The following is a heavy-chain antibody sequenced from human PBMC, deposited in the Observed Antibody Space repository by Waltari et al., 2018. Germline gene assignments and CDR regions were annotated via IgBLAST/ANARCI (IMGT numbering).Heavy chain of an antibody. Sequence: EVRLLESGGGLVQPGGSLRLSCAASGFAFPSHAMSWVRQPPGKGLGWVSGINDNGRNTSYADSVKGRFTISRDNSNDILYLQMNSLRADDTAVYYCAKLPGSYYLYYFHYWGQGTLVTVSS. CDR3: AKLPGSYYLYYFHY. CDR2: INDNGRNT. J-gene: IGHJ4*02. V-gene: IGHV3-23*01. D-gene: IGHD1-26*01. CDR1: GFAFPSHA.